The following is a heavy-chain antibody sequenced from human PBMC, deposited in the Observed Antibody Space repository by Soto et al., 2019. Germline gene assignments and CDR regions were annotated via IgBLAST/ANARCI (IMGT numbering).Heavy chain of an antibody. CDR3: ARVFSDSSSFFDP. CDR2: IYYSGNT. D-gene: IGHD6-13*01. CDR1: GDSISSGDYY. Sequence: SETLSLTCSVSGDSISSGDYYWSWIRQPPGKGLEWIGCIYYSGNTYYNPSLKRRFSISVDTSKNQFSLQLSSVTVADTAVYYCARVFSDSSSFFDPWGQGTLVT. V-gene: IGHV4-30-4*01. J-gene: IGHJ5*02.